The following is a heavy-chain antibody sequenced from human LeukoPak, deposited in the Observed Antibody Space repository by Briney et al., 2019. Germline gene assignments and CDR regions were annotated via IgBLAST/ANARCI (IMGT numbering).Heavy chain of an antibody. Sequence: GGSLRLSCAASGFTLSSYWVHWVRQAPGKGLAWVSGADGDGGTTTYADSVKGRFTISRDNAKNTLYLQMNSLKAEDTAVYYCTRDWRNGGMDVWGQGTTVTVSS. CDR3: TRDWRNGGMDV. J-gene: IGHJ6*02. CDR2: ADGDGGTT. V-gene: IGHV3-74*01. D-gene: IGHD3-3*01. CDR1: GFTLSSYW.